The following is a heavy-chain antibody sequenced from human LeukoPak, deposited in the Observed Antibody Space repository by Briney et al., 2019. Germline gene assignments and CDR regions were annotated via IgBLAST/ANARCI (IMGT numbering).Heavy chain of an antibody. V-gene: IGHV3-23*01. CDR2: ISGSGGST. CDR1: GFTFSSFA. CDR3: AKQDTYYYGSGSYSFDY. J-gene: IGHJ4*02. D-gene: IGHD3-10*01. Sequence: GGSLRLSCAASGFTFSSFAMSWVRQAPGKGLEWVSAISGSGGSTYYAGSVKGRFTISRDNSKNTLYLQMNSLRAEDTAVYYCAKQDTYYYGSGSYSFDYWGQGTLVTVSS.